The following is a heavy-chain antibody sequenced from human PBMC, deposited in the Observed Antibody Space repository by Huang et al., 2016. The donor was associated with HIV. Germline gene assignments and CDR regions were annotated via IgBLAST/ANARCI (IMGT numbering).Heavy chain of an antibody. Sequence: QLQLQESGPGQVKPSETLSLTCTVSGDFISSTNYYWGWIRQSPGKGLEWVGSVSQSGRTNYNPSLKSRFTLSVDTSRNQFSLRLNSVTAADTAVYYCASQHIGAAATWFWGRGTQVAVSS. CDR1: GDFISSTNYY. CDR2: VSQSGRT. CDR3: ASQHIGAAATWF. J-gene: IGHJ4*02. V-gene: IGHV4-39*01. D-gene: IGHD6-13*01.